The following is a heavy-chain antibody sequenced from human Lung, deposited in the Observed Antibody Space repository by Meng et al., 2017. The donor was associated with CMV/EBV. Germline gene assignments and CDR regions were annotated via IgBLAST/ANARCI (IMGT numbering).Heavy chain of an antibody. CDR2: ISLGESAAPTP. CDR1: GFIFTDYW. Sequence: GGSXRLXCAASGFIFTDYWMHWVRQAPGGGLVWVARISLGESAAPTPEYGDFVQGRFAISRDNAKSTLYLQMHSLRAEDTGIYYCVASTASKTDYWEGGQGTLVTVSS. D-gene: IGHD3-9*01. CDR3: VASTASKTDYWE. V-gene: IGHV3-74*03. J-gene: IGHJ1*01.